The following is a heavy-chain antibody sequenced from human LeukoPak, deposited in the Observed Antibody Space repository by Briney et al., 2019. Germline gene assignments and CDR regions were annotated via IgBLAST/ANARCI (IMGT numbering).Heavy chain of an antibody. D-gene: IGHD6-13*01. CDR3: ARTSWGIAAAGDY. CDR1: GFTFSSYW. CDR2: IKQDGSEK. J-gene: IGHJ4*02. Sequence: GGSLRLSCAGSGFTFSSYWMSGVRQAPGKGRGWVANIKQDGSEKYYVDSVKGRFTISRDNAKNSLYLQMNSLRAEDTAVYYCARTSWGIAAAGDYWGQGTLVTVSS. V-gene: IGHV3-7*01.